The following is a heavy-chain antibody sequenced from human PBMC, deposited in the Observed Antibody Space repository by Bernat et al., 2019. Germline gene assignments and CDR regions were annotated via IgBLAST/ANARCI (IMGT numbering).Heavy chain of an antibody. Sequence: QVTLRESDPALVKPTQTLTLTCTFSGFSLSTSGVCVSWIRQPPGKALEWLARIDWDDDKYYGTSLKTRLTVSKDTSRNQVVLTMTNMDPVDTATYYCARSNGAGKYWFDAWGQGTLVTVSS. V-gene: IGHV2-70*15. CDR1: GFSLSTSGVC. CDR2: IDWDDDK. J-gene: IGHJ5*02. D-gene: IGHD3-10*01. CDR3: ARSNGAGKYWFDA.